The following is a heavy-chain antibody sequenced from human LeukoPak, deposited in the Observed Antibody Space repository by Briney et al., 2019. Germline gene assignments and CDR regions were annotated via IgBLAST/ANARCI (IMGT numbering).Heavy chain of an antibody. D-gene: IGHD3-22*01. CDR2: IKQDGSEK. V-gene: IGHV3-7*03. Sequence: GGSLRLSCAASGFIFSSYWMSWVRQAPGKGLEWVANIKQDGSEKYYVDSVKGRFTISRDNAKNSLYLQMDSLRVEDTAVYYCARGRKIVVVMGGFFDYWGQGPLVTVSS. CDR1: GFIFSSYW. CDR3: ARGRKIVVVMGGFFDY. J-gene: IGHJ4*02.